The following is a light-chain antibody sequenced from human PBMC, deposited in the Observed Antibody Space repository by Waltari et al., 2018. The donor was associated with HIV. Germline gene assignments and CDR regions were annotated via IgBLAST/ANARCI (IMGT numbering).Light chain of an antibody. CDR1: SSNILTNY. CDR3: AAWDDSLSAWL. J-gene: IGLJ2*01. CDR2: HTN. V-gene: IGLV1-47*01. Sequence: QSVLTQPPSASGTPGQRVTISCSGSSSNILTNYVSWYKQFPGTATELVVYHTNQRPLGVPDRFSGSKSGTSASLAISGLRSEDEADYYCAAWDDSLSAWLFGGGTRLNVL.